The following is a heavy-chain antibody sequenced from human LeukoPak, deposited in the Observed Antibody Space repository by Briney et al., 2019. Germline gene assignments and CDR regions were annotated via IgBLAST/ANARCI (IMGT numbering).Heavy chain of an antibody. V-gene: IGHV3-23*01. CDR2: LSGSGAGT. CDR3: SKIMTTVRYFWYGVDV. J-gene: IGHJ6*02. Sequence: GGSLRLSCAASGFTVSSNYMSWVRQAPGRGLEWVATLSGSGAGTYYSDSVKGRFTISRDHSKNTLYLQMSSLRAEDTAVYYCSKIMTTVRYFWYGVDVWGQGTTVTVSS. D-gene: IGHD4-17*01. CDR1: GFTVSSNY.